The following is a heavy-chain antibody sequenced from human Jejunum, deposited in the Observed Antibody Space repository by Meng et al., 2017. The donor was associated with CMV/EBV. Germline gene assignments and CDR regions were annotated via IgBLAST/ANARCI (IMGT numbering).Heavy chain of an antibody. D-gene: IGHD3-3*01. Sequence: QVQLQESGPGLVKPSETLSLTCTVSGGSVNNYYWSWIRQSAGKGLEWIGRFYSSDTYNYHPSLDSRVTMSLDTSKNQFSLNLRSVTAADTAVYFCARGSIFVSFDSWGQGTLVTVSS. CDR3: ARGSIFVSFDS. V-gene: IGHV4-4*07. CDR1: GGSVNNYY. J-gene: IGHJ4*02. CDR2: FYSSDTY.